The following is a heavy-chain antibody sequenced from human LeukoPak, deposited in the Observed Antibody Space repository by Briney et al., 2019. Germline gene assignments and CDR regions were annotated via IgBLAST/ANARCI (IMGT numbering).Heavy chain of an antibody. CDR3: ARDLRGYCSSTSCYGTNWFDP. V-gene: IGHV1-2*02. J-gene: IGHJ5*02. CDR2: INPNSGGT. CDR1: GYTFTGYY. Sequence: ASVKVSCKASGYTFTGYYMHWVRQAPGQGLEWMGWINPNSGGTNYAQKFQGRVTMTRDTSISTAYMELSRLRSDDTAAYYCARDLRGYCSSTSCYGTNWFDPWGQGTLVTVSS. D-gene: IGHD2-2*01.